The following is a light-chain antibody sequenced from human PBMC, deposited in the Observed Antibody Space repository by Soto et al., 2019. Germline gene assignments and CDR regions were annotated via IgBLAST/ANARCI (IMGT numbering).Light chain of an antibody. CDR2: DAS. CDR1: QSISTN. Sequence: EIVVTQSPATLYWSTGERATLSCRASQSISTNLAWYQQKPGQAPRLLIYDASNRATGIPARFTGSGSGTDFTLTISSLEPEDFAVYYCQQRSTLPLTFGGGTKVEIK. V-gene: IGKV3-11*01. CDR3: QQRSTLPLT. J-gene: IGKJ4*01.